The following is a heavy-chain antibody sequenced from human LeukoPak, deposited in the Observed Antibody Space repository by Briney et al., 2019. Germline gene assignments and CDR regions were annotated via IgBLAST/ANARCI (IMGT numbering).Heavy chain of an antibody. Sequence: GGSLRLSCAASGFTFSSYAMSWVRQAPGKGLVWVSGISGSGGSTYYADSVKGRFTISRDNSESTLYLQMNSLRAEDTAVYYCAKDRGDLPPYFDYWGQGTLVTVSS. CDR3: AKDRGDLPPYFDY. V-gene: IGHV3-23*01. CDR2: ISGSGGST. D-gene: IGHD2-21*02. J-gene: IGHJ4*02. CDR1: GFTFSSYA.